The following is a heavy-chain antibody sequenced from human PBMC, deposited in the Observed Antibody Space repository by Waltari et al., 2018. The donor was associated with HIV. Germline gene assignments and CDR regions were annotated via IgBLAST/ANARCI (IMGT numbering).Heavy chain of an antibody. CDR1: GGSISSYY. CDR3: ARAVREAVAGADADDAFDI. J-gene: IGHJ3*02. V-gene: IGHV4-4*07. CDR2: IYTSGST. D-gene: IGHD6-19*01. Sequence: QVQLQESGPGLVKPSETLSLTCTVSGGSISSYYWSWIRQPAGKGLEWIGRIYTSGSTNYNPSLKSRVTMSVDTSKNQFSLKLSSVTAADTAVYYCARAVREAVAGADADDAFDIWGQGTMVTVSS.